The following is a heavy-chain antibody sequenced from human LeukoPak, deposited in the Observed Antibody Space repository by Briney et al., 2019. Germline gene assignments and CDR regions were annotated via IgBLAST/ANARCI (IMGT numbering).Heavy chain of an antibody. CDR3: AKEEVPNDY. CDR1: GFTFYNSA. D-gene: IGHD1-1*01. CDR2: ISISGGKT. Sequence: PGGSLRLSCAVSGFTFYNSAMSWVRQAPGKGLEWVSGISISGGKTYYAASVEGRFTISRDNSKNTVYLQLGSLRAEDTAVYYCAKEEVPNDYWGQGTLVTVYS. V-gene: IGHV3-23*01. J-gene: IGHJ4*02.